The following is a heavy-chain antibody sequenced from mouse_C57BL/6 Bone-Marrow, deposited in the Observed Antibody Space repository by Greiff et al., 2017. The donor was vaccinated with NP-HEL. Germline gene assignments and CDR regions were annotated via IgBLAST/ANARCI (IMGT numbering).Heavy chain of an antibody. Sequence: EVQLQQSGPELVKPGASVKISCKASGYTFTDYYMNWVKQSHGKSLEWIGDINPNNGGTSYNQKFKGKATLTVDKSSSTAYMELRSLTSEDSAVYYCARTSNYGYFDYWGQGTTLTVSS. V-gene: IGHV1-26*01. CDR2: INPNNGGT. CDR3: ARTSNYGYFDY. D-gene: IGHD2-5*01. CDR1: GYTFTDYY. J-gene: IGHJ2*01.